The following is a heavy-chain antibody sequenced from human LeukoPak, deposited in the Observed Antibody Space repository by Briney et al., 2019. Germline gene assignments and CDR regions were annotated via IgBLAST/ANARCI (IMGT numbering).Heavy chain of an antibody. J-gene: IGHJ6*03. D-gene: IGHD3-9*01. CDR2: ISSSSSTI. V-gene: IGHV3-48*04. Sequence: GGSLRLSCAASGFTFSSYSMNWVRQAPGKGLEWVSYISSSSSTIYYADSVKGRFTISRDNAKNSLYLQMNSLRAEDTAVYYCARAGYDILTGYNRYYYYYYYMGVWGKGTTVTVSS. CDR3: ARAGYDILTGYNRYYYYYYYMGV. CDR1: GFTFSSYS.